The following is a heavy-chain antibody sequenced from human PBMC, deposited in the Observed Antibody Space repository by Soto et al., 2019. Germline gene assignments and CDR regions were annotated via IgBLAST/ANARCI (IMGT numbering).Heavy chain of an antibody. V-gene: IGHV4-31*03. CDR3: ANSPRGIAAAGTFPYYYYGMDV. CDR2: IYYSGST. D-gene: IGHD6-13*01. Sequence: PSETLSLTCTVSGGSISSGGYYWSWIRQHPGKGLEWIGYIYYSGSTYYNPSLKSRVTISVDTSKNQFSLKLSSVTAADTAVYYCANSPRGIAAAGTFPYYYYGMDVWGQGTTVTVSS. J-gene: IGHJ6*02. CDR1: GGSISSGGYY.